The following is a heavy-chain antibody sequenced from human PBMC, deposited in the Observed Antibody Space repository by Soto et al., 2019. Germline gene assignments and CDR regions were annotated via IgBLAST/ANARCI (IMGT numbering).Heavy chain of an antibody. Sequence: GGSLRLSCAASGFTFSSYGMHWVRQAPGKGLEWVAVISYDGSNKYYADSVKGRFTISRDNSKNTLYLQMNSLRAEDTAVYYCANDGDSGYAPSYYYYYMXVWARGTKVTVSS. J-gene: IGHJ6*03. CDR2: ISYDGSNK. CDR3: ANDGDSGYAPSYYYYYMXV. D-gene: IGHD5-12*01. V-gene: IGHV3-30*18. CDR1: GFTFSSYG.